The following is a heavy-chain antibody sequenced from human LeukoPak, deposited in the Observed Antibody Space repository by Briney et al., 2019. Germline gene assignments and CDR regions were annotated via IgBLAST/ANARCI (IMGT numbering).Heavy chain of an antibody. CDR2: IYYSGSS. V-gene: IGHV4-59*01. CDR3: ARVPRSYYYYYYMDV. J-gene: IGHJ6*03. Sequence: SETLSLTCNVSGGSINSYHWSWIRQPPGKGLEWIGYIYYSGSSNYNPSLKSRVTISVDTSKNQFSLKLSSVTAADTAMYYCARVPRSYYYYYYMDVWGKGTTVTVSS. CDR1: GGSINSYH.